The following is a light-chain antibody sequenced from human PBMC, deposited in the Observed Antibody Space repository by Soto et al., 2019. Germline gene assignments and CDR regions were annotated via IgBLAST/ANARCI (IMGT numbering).Light chain of an antibody. V-gene: IGKV1-5*03. CDR3: QQYNNWSWT. CDR1: QSISSW. CDR2: KAS. J-gene: IGKJ1*01. Sequence: IQMTQSPATLSTSVSYRVTITFLASQSISSWLAWYQQKPGKAPNLLISKASSLESGVPSRFSGGGSGTEFTLTISSLQSEDFAIYYCQQYNNWSWTFGQGTKVDIK.